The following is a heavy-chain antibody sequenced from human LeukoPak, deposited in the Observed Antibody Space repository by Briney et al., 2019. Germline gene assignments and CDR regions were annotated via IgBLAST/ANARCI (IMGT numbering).Heavy chain of an antibody. CDR3: ARDLCSSTSCYERGFDY. CDR2: IYYSGGT. J-gene: IGHJ4*02. D-gene: IGHD2-2*01. V-gene: IGHV4-59*01. Sequence: SETLSLTCTVSGGSISSYYWSWIRQPPGKGLEWIGYIYYSGGTNYNPSLKSRVTISVDTSKNQFSLKLSSVTAADTAVYYCARDLCSSTSCYERGFDYWGQGTLVTVSS. CDR1: GGSISSYY.